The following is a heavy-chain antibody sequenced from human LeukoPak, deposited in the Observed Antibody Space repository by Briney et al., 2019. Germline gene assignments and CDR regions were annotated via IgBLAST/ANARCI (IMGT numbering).Heavy chain of an antibody. Sequence: SETLSLTCTVSGGSISSYYWSWIRQPPGKGLEWIGYIYYSGSTNYNPSLKSRVTISVDTSKNQFPLKPSSVTAADTAVYYCARRGYCSGGSCYPTRFHWFDPWGQGTLVTVSS. D-gene: IGHD2-15*01. V-gene: IGHV4-59*08. CDR3: ARRGYCSGGSCYPTRFHWFDP. CDR2: IYYSGST. J-gene: IGHJ5*02. CDR1: GGSISSYY.